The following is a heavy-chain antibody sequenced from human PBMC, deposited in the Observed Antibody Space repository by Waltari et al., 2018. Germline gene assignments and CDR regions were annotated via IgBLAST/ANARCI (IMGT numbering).Heavy chain of an antibody. CDR1: GFTLGDYA. CDR3: TRGGLRLGELSPNDAFDI. V-gene: IGHV3-49*04. J-gene: IGHJ3*02. CDR2: IRSKAYGGTT. Sequence: EVQLVESGGGLVQPGRSLRLSCTASGFTLGDYAMSWVRQAPGKGLEWVGFIRSKAYGGTTEYAASVKGRFTISRDDSKSIAYLQMNSLKTEDTAVYYCTRGGLRLGELSPNDAFDIWGQGTMVTVSS. D-gene: IGHD3-16*02.